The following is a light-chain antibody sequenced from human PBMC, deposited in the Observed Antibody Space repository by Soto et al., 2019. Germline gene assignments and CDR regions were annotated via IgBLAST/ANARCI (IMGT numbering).Light chain of an antibody. CDR2: GNS. Sequence: QSVLTQPPSVSGAPGRRVTISCIGSSSNIGAGFDVHWYQQLPRTAPKLLIYGNSHRPSGVPDRFSASKPGASDHLVVTGLQADDEADYYCQSYDSSLSSVVFGGGTKLTVL. V-gene: IGLV1-40*01. CDR1: SSNIGAGFD. J-gene: IGLJ2*01. CDR3: QSYDSSLSSVV.